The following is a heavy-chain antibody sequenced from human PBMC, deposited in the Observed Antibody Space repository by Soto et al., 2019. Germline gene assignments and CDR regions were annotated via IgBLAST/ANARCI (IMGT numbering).Heavy chain of an antibody. CDR3: AREPHHYYYYYGMDV. CDR2: INPNSGGT. J-gene: IGHJ6*02. V-gene: IGHV1-2*02. CDR1: GYTFTGYY. Sequence: QVQLVQSGAEVKKPGASVKVSCKASGYTFTGYYMHWVRQAPGQGLEWMGWINPNSGGTNYAQKFQGRVTRTSDTSISTAYMELSRLRSDDTAVYYCAREPHHYYYYYGMDVWGQGTTVTVSS.